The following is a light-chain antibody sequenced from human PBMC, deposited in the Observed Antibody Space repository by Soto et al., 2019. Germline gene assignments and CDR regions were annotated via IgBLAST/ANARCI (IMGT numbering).Light chain of an antibody. CDR2: YVS. V-gene: IGLV3-21*04. CDR3: QVWDSSSDHYV. Sequence: SYELTQPPSVSVAPGKTARITCGGNNIGSKSVHCYQQKPGQAPVLVIYYVSDRPSAIPERLSGCNSGNTATLTISRVEAGDEADYYCQVWDSSSDHYVFGTGTKGTVL. CDR1: NIGSKS. J-gene: IGLJ1*01.